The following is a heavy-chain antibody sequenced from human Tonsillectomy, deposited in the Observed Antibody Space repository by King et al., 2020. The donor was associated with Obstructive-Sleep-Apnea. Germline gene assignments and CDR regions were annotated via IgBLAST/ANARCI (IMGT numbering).Heavy chain of an antibody. J-gene: IGHJ4*02. Sequence: VQLVESGGGLVQPGGALRLSCAASGLTFSSNWMHWIRPAPGRGLMWGSRINGVGSTTNYADPVKGRFTISRANAKNTLYLQMNSLRAEDTAVYYCVAPLDGFWGNWGQGTLVIVSS. CDR1: GLTFSSNW. CDR3: VAPLDGFWGN. CDR2: INGVGSTT. V-gene: IGHV3-74*01. D-gene: IGHD3-16*01.